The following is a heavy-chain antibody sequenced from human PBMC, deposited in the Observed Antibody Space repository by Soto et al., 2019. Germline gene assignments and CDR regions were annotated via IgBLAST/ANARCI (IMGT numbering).Heavy chain of an antibody. V-gene: IGHV3-48*03. CDR3: AREHYDVVVTVYDAFDI. D-gene: IGHD2-21*02. CDR1: GFNITSYE. J-gene: IGHJ3*02. CDR2: ISSSGNTK. Sequence: GGSLRLSCAAAGFNITSYEMNWVRQAPGKGLEWISYISSSGNTKYYADTVKGRFTISRDNAKNSLYLQMNGLRDEDTAVYYCAREHYDVVVTVYDAFDIWGQGAMVTVSS.